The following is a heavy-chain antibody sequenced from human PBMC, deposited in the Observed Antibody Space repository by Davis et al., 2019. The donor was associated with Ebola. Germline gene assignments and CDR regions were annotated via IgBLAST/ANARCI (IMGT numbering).Heavy chain of an antibody. CDR3: ARDAVVTAFDI. J-gene: IGHJ3*02. CDR1: GGTFSSYA. D-gene: IGHD3-22*01. CDR2: IIPILGIA. Sequence: SVKVSCKASGGTFSSYAISWVRQAPGQGLEWMGRIIPILGIANYAQKFQGRVTITADKSTSTAYMELRSLRSDDTAVYYCARDAVVTAFDIWGQGTMVTVSS. V-gene: IGHV1-69*04.